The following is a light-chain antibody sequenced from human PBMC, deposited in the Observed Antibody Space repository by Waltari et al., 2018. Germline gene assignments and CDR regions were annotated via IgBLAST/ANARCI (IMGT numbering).Light chain of an antibody. V-gene: IGKV1-5*03. CDR1: QSISNS. Sequence: DIQMTHSPSTLSASVGDTVTITRRASQSISNSLAWYQQKPVNAPKLLIYKASSSGSGVPSRFSGSGSGTEFTLTISNLQPDDFATYYCQQYNTYPSFGQGTKLEIK. CDR3: QQYNTYPS. CDR2: KAS. J-gene: IGKJ2*03.